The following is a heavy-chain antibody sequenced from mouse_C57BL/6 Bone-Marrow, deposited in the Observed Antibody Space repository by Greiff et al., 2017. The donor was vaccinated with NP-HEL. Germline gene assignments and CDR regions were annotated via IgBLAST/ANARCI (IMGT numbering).Heavy chain of an antibody. V-gene: IGHV1-19*01. CDR3: KRGVYGNYAWFAY. CDR2: INPYNGGT. Sequence: EVQLVESGPVLVKPGASVKMSCKASGYTFTDYYMNWVKQSHGKSLEWIGVINPYNGGTSYNQKFKGKATLTVDKSSSTAYMELNSLTSEDSAVYYCKRGVYGNYAWFAYWGQETLVTVSA. CDR1: GYTFTDYY. J-gene: IGHJ3*01. D-gene: IGHD2-1*01.